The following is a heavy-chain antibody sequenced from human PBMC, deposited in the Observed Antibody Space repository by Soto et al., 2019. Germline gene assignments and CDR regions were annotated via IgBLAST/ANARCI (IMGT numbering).Heavy chain of an antibody. J-gene: IGHJ6*02. CDR3: ARDRFPYGMDV. CDR2: IYSGGST. V-gene: IGHV3-66*01. Sequence: EVQVAESGGGLVQPGGSLRLSCAASGFTVSSNYMSWVRQAPGKGLEWVSFIYSGGSTYYADSVKGRFTISRDKSENTLYLQMNSLRADDTAMYYCARDRFPYGMDVWGQGTTVTVSS. CDR1: GFTVSSNY. D-gene: IGHD3-10*01.